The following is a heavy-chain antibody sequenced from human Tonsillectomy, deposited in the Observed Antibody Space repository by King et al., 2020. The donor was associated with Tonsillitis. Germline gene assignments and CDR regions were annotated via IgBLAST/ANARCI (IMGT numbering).Heavy chain of an antibody. CDR3: VKGAFDI. J-gene: IGHJ3*02. CDR2: ICRDDGST. CDR1: GLTFDDSV. V-gene: IGHV3-43*02. Sequence: VQLVESGGGLVQPGGSLRLSWAASGLTFDDSVMHCVRQAPVKGLEWVSLICRDDGSTNYADSVKGRFTISRDNSKKSLYLQMNGLRIEDTAFYYCVKGAFDIWGQGTLVTVSS.